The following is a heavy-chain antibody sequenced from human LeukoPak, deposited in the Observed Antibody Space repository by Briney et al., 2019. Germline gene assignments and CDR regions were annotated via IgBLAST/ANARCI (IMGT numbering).Heavy chain of an antibody. V-gene: IGHV3-7*03. J-gene: IGHJ4*02. CDR2: IKEDGTET. CDR1: GFMFSSNW. Sequence: GGSLRLSCAASGFMFSSNWMSWVRLAPGKGLEWGANIKEDGTETYYVDSVKGRFTISRDNAKNSLYLQMNSLRVEDTAVYYCAKEGRSLQTYWGQGTLVTVSS. CDR3: AKEGRSLQTY. D-gene: IGHD5-24*01.